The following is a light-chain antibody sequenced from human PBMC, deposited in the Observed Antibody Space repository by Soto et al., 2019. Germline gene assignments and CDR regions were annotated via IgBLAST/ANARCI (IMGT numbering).Light chain of an antibody. J-gene: IGKJ1*01. CDR1: QSISSY. Sequence: IRLTQSPSSLSASTGDRVTITCRASQSISSYLDWYQQKPGKAPTLLIYAATTLQSGVPSRFSGSGSGTDFTLTISSLQPEDFATYYCQQSYSNPRTFGQGTKVDIK. CDR3: QQSYSNPRT. CDR2: AAT. V-gene: IGKV1-39*01.